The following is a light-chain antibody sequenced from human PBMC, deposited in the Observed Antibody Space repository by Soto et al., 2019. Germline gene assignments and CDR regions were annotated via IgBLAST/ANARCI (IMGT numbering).Light chain of an antibody. CDR3: SSYTSSSTYVV. J-gene: IGLJ2*01. CDR2: DVS. CDR1: SSDVGGYNY. V-gene: IGLV2-14*01. Sequence: QSVLTQPASVSGSPGQSITISCTGTSSDVGGYNYVSWYQQHPGKDPKLMIYDVSNRPSGLSNRFSGSKSGNTASLTISGLQAEDEADYYCSSYTSSSTYVVFGGGTKVTVL.